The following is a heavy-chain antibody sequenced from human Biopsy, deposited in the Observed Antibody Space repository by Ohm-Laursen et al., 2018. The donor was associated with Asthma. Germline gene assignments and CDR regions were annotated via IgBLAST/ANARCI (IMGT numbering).Heavy chain of an antibody. CDR3: ASQSSGPDFWSGYYYFDY. CDR1: GFTFSSYG. Sequence: SLRLSCAASGFTFSSYGMHWVRQAPGKGLEWVAVISYGGSNKYYADSVKGRFTISRDNSKNTLYLQMNSLRAEDTAVYYCASQSSGPDFWSGYYYFDYWGQGTMVTVSS. J-gene: IGHJ4*02. D-gene: IGHD3-3*01. CDR2: ISYGGSNK. V-gene: IGHV3-30*03.